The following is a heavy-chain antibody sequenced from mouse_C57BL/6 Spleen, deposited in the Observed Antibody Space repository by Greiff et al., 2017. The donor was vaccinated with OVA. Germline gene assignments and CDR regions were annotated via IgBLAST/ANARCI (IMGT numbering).Heavy chain of an antibody. V-gene: IGHV1-64*01. CDR2: IHPNSGST. D-gene: IGHD1-1*01. CDR3: AIITTVVAKDY. J-gene: IGHJ2*01. CDR1: GYTFTSYW. Sequence: QVQLQQSGAELVKPGASVKLSCKASGYTFTSYWMHWVKQRPGQGLEWIGMIHPNSGSTNYNEKFKSKATLTVDKSSSTAYMQLSSLTSEDSAVYYCAIITTVVAKDYWGQGTTLTVSS.